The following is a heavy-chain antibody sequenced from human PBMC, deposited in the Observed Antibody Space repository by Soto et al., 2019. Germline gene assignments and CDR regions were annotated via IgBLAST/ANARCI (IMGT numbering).Heavy chain of an antibody. D-gene: IGHD2-2*02. CDR2: MNPNSGNT. CDR1: GYTFTIDD. V-gene: IGHV1-8*01. Sequence: VSVKVSCKTSGYTFTIDDSSWVRQETRQGLEWMGWMNPNSGNTGYAKKFQGRVTMTRNTSISTAYMELSSLRSEDTAVYYCAREPIYCSSTSCYTDDAFDIWGQGTMVTVSS. J-gene: IGHJ3*02. CDR3: AREPIYCSSTSCYTDDAFDI.